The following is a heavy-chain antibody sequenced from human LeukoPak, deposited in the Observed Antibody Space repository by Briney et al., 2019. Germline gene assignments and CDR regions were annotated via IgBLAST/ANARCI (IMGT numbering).Heavy chain of an antibody. CDR1: GFMFSAYG. Sequence: GGSLRLSCAASGFMFSAYGMHWVRQAPGKGLEWLAVTSYDGGNTYYAASVKGRFTISRDNSNNTLDLQMNSLRAEDTAVYYCARDYCSSTSCYSVYYYYYMDVWGKGTTVTVSS. V-gene: IGHV3-30*03. CDR3: ARDYCSSTSCYSVYYYYYMDV. CDR2: TSYDGGNT. J-gene: IGHJ6*03. D-gene: IGHD2-2*01.